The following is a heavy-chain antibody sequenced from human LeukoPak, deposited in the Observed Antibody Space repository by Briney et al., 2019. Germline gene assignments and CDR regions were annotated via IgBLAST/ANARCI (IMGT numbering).Heavy chain of an antibody. Sequence: ETLSLTCTVSGGSISSYYWSWIRQPPGKGLEWIGSIYYSGSTYYNPSLKSRVTISVDTSKNQFSLKLSSVTAADTAVCYCARSTDIAAAGYWGQGTLVTVSS. J-gene: IGHJ4*02. CDR1: GGSISSYY. D-gene: IGHD6-13*01. CDR2: IYYSGST. CDR3: ARSTDIAAAGY. V-gene: IGHV4-59*12.